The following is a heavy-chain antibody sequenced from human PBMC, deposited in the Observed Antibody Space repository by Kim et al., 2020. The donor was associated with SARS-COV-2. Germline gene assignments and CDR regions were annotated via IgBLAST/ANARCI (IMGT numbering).Heavy chain of an antibody. V-gene: IGHV3-15*01. J-gene: IGHJ4*02. Sequence: EGGTTEFAAPVKDRFTISRDDSKNTLYLHMNTLTTEDTAVYYCATDLLDYWGQGTLVTVSS. CDR2: EGGTT. CDR3: ATDLLDY.